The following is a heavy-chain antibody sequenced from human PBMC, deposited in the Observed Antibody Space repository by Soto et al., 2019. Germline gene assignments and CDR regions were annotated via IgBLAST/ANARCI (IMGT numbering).Heavy chain of an antibody. V-gene: IGHV3-21*01. CDR2: ISSSSSYI. J-gene: IGHJ3*02. CDR3: ARSLYVGPLSGSYGAFDI. D-gene: IGHD1-26*01. Sequence: GGSLRLSCAASGFTFSSYSMNWVRQAPGKGLEWVSSISSSSSYIYYADSVKGRFTISRDNAKNSLYLQMNSLRAEDTAVYYCARSLYVGPLSGSYGAFDIWGQGTMVTVSS. CDR1: GFTFSSYS.